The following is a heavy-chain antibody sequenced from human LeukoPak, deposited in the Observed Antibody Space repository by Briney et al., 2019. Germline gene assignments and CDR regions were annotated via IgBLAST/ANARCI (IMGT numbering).Heavy chain of an antibody. J-gene: IGHJ6*02. CDR3: ARSYYDILTFGYYGMDV. CDR2: ISAYNGNT. D-gene: IGHD3-9*01. Sequence: ASVKVSCKASGYTFTIYGISWVRQAPGQGLEWMGWISAYNGNTNYAQKLQGRVTMTTDTSTSTAYMELRSLRSDDTAVYYCARSYYDILTFGYYGMDVWGQGTTVTVSS. CDR1: GYTFTIYG. V-gene: IGHV1-18*01.